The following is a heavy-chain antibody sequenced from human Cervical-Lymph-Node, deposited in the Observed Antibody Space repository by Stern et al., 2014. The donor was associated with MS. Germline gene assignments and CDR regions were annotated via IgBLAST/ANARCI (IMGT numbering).Heavy chain of an antibody. Sequence: QVQLVQSGADVKKPGASVKVSCKVSGDTLSESSIHWVRQAPGQGLEWLGGVDPEDGETIYAGKFQGRVTMTEDTSTDTAYMELSSLRSEDTAVYYCATDSGNDFDNWGQGTLVTVSS. J-gene: IGHJ4*02. CDR2: VDPEDGET. V-gene: IGHV1-24*01. D-gene: IGHD5-12*01. CDR1: GDTLSESS. CDR3: ATDSGNDFDN.